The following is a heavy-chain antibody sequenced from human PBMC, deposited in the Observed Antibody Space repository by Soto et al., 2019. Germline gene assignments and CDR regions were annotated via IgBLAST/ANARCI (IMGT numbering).Heavy chain of an antibody. Sequence: QVQLVQSGAEVKKPGSSVKVSCKASGDTFSTYTITWMRQAPGQGLEWMGGIIPRSATSNYAQKFQGRVTISAEDSPSTANMELSSLRSEDTAVYYCAREGLVLVPTTVNSDYYYYAMDVWGQGTTVTVSS. CDR2: IIPRSATS. V-gene: IGHV1-69*12. J-gene: IGHJ6*02. CDR1: GDTFSTYT. D-gene: IGHD2-2*01. CDR3: AREGLVLVPTTVNSDYYYYAMDV.